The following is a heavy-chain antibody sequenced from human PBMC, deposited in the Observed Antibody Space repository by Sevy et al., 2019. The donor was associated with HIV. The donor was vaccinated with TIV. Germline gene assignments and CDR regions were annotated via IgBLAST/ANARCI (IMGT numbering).Heavy chain of an antibody. CDR3: TTDPGYYGSGSYSY. CDR2: IKRKTDGGTT. V-gene: IGHV3-15*01. J-gene: IGHJ4*02. Sequence: GGSLRLSCAASGFTFSNAWMSWVRQAPGKGLEWVGRIKRKTDGGTTDYAAPVKGRFTISRDDSKNTLYLQMNSLKTEDTAVYYCTTDPGYYGSGSYSYWGQGTLVTVSS. CDR1: GFTFSNAW. D-gene: IGHD3-10*01.